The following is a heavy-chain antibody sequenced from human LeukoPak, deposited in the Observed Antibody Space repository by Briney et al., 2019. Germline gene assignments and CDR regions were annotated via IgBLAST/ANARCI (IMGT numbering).Heavy chain of an antibody. CDR3: ARDDVWGSYRYFDY. CDR1: GYTFTSYG. CDR2: IYSGGST. V-gene: IGHV3-66*01. J-gene: IGHJ4*02. D-gene: IGHD3-16*02. Sequence: GASVKVSCKASGYTFTSYGISWVRQAPGKGLEWVSVIYSGGSTYYADSVKGRFTISRDNSKNTLYLQMNSLRAEDTAVYYCARDDVWGSYRYFDYWGQGTLVTVSS.